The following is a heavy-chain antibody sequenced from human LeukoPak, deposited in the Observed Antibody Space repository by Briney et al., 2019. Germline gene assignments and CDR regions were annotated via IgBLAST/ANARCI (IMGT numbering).Heavy chain of an antibody. CDR1: GYTFTSYY. CDR2: INPSGGST. V-gene: IGHV1-46*01. D-gene: IGHD6-13*01. Sequence: ASVKVSFTASGYTFTSYYMHWVRQAPGQRLEWMGIINPSGGSTSYAQKFQGRVTMTRDTSTSTVYMELSSLRSEDTAVYYCARDGGIAAAGEFDYWGQGTLVTVSS. J-gene: IGHJ4*02. CDR3: ARDGGIAAAGEFDY.